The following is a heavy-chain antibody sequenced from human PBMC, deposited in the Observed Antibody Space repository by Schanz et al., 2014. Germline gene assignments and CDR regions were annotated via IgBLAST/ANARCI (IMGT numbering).Heavy chain of an antibody. CDR1: GFTFDDFG. D-gene: IGHD6-13*01. Sequence: EVYLVESGGYLVQPGKSLRLSCAASGFTFDDFGMHWVRQAPGKALEWVSINSGGSTFYADSVKGRFTISRGNSKNTLYLQMNSLRAEDTAVYYCARGGGAAASTWGQGTLVTVSS. V-gene: IGHV3-66*01. CDR2: NSGGST. J-gene: IGHJ5*02. CDR3: ARGGGAAAST.